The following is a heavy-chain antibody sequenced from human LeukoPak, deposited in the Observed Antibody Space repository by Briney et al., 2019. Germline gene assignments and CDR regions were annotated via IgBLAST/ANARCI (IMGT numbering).Heavy chain of an antibody. CDR3: ARGRPSDFWSGGYYYYMDV. CDR1: GGSISSYY. V-gene: IGHV4-59*01. D-gene: IGHD3-3*01. Sequence: SETLSLTCTVSGGSISSYYWSWIRQPPGKGLEWIGYICYSGSTNYNPSLKSRVTISVDTSKNQFSLKLSSVTAADTAVYYCARGRPSDFWSGGYYYYMDVWGKGTTVTVSS. J-gene: IGHJ6*03. CDR2: ICYSGST.